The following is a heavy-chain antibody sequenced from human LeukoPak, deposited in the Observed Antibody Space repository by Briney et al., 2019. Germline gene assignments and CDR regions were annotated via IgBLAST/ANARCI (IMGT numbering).Heavy chain of an antibody. V-gene: IGHV3-23*01. Sequence: PGGSLRLSCAASGFTFSGYWMHWVRQAPGKGLEWVSAISGSGGSTYYADSVKGRFTISRDNSKNTLYLQMNSLRAEDTAVYYCAKDSVIRYYYDSSAPDYWGQGTLVTVSS. CDR1: GFTFSGYW. CDR3: AKDSVIRYYYDSSAPDY. J-gene: IGHJ4*02. D-gene: IGHD3-22*01. CDR2: ISGSGGST.